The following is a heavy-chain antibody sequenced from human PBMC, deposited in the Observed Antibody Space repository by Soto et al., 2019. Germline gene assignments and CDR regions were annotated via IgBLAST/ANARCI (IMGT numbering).Heavy chain of an antibody. CDR1: GFSFSSYG. Sequence: HPGGSLRLSCAASGFSFSSYGMHWVRQAPGKGLDWVAVIWYDGSNKYYAESVKGRFTISRDNSKNTLYLQMNSLTVEDTAVYYCARAQYTGSYFDACDVWGQGTRVTVSS. D-gene: IGHD1-26*01. CDR2: IWYDGSNK. J-gene: IGHJ3*01. CDR3: ARAQYTGSYFDACDV. V-gene: IGHV3-33*03.